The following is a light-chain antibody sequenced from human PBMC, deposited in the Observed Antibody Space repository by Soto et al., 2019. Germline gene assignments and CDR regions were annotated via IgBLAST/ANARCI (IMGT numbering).Light chain of an antibody. CDR3: QQYGSAPST. V-gene: IGKV3-20*01. J-gene: IGKJ4*01. CDR1: QNVGNN. CDR2: DAS. Sequence: EIVMTQSPATLSVSPGERATLSFRASQNVGNNLAWYQQKPGQAPRLLIYDASNRATGIPDRFSGSGSGTDFTLTISRLEPEDFAVYYCQQYGSAPSTFGGGTKVDIK.